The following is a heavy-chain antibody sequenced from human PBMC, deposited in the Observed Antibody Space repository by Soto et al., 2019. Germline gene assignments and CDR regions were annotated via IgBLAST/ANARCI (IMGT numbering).Heavy chain of an antibody. J-gene: IGHJ4*02. D-gene: IGHD1-7*01. CDR1: GFTFSSYD. CDR2: ISSNGGTT. Sequence: EVQLAESGGGMVHPGGSLRLSCVASGFTFSSYDMHWVRQAPGKGLEYVSSISSNGGTTYYGNSVKGRFTISRDNSKNTLYLQMGSLRDEDMAVYYCVRRVSGNYDYWGQGTLVTVSS. CDR3: VRRVSGNYDY. V-gene: IGHV3-64*01.